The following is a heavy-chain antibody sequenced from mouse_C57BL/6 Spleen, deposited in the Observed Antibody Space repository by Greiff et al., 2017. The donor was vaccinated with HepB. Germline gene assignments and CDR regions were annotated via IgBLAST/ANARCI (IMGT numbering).Heavy chain of an antibody. CDR1: GYTFTDYY. D-gene: IGHD1-1*01. J-gene: IGHJ3*01. CDR2: INPYNGGT. Sequence: EVQLQQSGPVLVKPGASVKMSCKASGYTFTDYYMNWVKQSHGKSLEWIGVINPYNGGTSYNQKFKGKATLTVDKSSSTAYMELNSLTSEDSAVYYCARRYYGSSGGFAYWGQGTLVTVSA. CDR3: ARRYYGSSGGFAY. V-gene: IGHV1-19*01.